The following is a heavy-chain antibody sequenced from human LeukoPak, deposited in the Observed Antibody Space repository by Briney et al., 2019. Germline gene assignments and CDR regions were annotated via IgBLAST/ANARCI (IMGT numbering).Heavy chain of an antibody. CDR3: ARGSFCSGGACDLDS. J-gene: IGHJ4*02. CDR2: ISSSSSFI. D-gene: IGHD2-15*01. Sequence: GGSLRLSCAASGFTFSSYAMSWVRQAPGKGLEWVSSISSSSSFIYYGDSVKGRFTISRNNANNSLSLQMDSLRAEDTAVYYCARGSFCSGGACDLDSWGQGILVTVSS. CDR1: GFTFSSYA. V-gene: IGHV3-21*01.